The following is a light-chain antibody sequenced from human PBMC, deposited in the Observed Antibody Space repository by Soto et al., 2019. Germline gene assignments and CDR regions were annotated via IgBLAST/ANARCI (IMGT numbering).Light chain of an antibody. V-gene: IGLV3-1*01. J-gene: IGLJ2*01. CDR1: KLDNKY. CDR2: QDD. CDR3: QAWDTSAVT. Sequence: SYELAQPPSVSVSPGQTASITCSGDKLDNKYVAWYRQKPGQSPLLIIFQDDRRPSGIPERFSGSNPGNTATLTISGTQVMDEADYFCQAWDTSAVTFGGRTQLTVL.